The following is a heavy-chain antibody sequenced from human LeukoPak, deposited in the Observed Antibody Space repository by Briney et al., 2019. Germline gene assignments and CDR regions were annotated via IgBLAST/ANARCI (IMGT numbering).Heavy chain of an antibody. CDR3: ARGDSSSSHYYYYGMDV. V-gene: IGHV1-46*01. Sequence: GASVKVSCKASGYTFTTYYIHWVRQAPGQGLEWMGIINPSGGSISYAQKFQGRVTITADESTSTAYMERSSLRSEDTAVYYCARGDSSSSHYYYYGMDVWGQGTTVTVSS. D-gene: IGHD6-13*01. CDR1: GYTFTTYY. J-gene: IGHJ6*02. CDR2: INPSGGSI.